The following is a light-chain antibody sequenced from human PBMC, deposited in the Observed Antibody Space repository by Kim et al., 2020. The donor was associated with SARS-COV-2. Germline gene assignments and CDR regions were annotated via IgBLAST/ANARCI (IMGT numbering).Light chain of an antibody. CDR1: SGHSTYA. Sequence: QPVLTQSPSASASLGASVRLTCTLSSGHSTYAIAWHQQQPEKGPRYLMKLNSDGSHSRGDGIPDRFSGSTSGAERYLTISSLQSEDEADYYCQTWAPDIVLGGGTQLTVL. CDR2: LNSDGSH. J-gene: IGLJ3*02. CDR3: QTWAPDIV. V-gene: IGLV4-69*01.